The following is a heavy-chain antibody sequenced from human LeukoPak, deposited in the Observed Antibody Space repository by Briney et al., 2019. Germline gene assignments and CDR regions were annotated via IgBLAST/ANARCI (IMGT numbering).Heavy chain of an antibody. V-gene: IGHV3-7*03. J-gene: IGHJ6*02. Sequence: PGGSLRLSCAASGFTFDDYVMHWARQAPGKGLEWVASINHNGNVNYYVDSVKGRFTISRDNAKNSLYLQMSNLRAEDTAAYFCARGGGLDVWGQGATVTVSS. CDR3: ARGGGLDV. CDR1: GFTFDDYV. CDR2: INHNGNVN. D-gene: IGHD3-16*01.